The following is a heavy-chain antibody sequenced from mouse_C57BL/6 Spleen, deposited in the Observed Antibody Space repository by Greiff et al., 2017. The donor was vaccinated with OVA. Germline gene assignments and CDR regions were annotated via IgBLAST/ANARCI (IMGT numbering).Heavy chain of an antibody. D-gene: IGHD1-1*01. Sequence: VQLQQSGPELVKPGASVKISCKASGYAFSSSWMNWVKQRPGKGLEWIGRIYPGDGDTTYNGKFKGKATLTADKSSSTAYMQLSSLTSEDSAVYVCARGYYYGSSYAMDYWGQGTSVTVSS. CDR3: ARGYYYGSSYAMDY. CDR2: IYPGDGDT. J-gene: IGHJ4*01. CDR1: GYAFSSSW. V-gene: IGHV1-82*01.